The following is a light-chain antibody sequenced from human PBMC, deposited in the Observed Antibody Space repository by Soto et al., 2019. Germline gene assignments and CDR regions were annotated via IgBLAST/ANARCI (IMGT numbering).Light chain of an antibody. CDR1: SSNIGSNS. Sequence: QSVLTQPPSASGTPGQRVTISCSGRSSNIGSNSVNWYRQLPGTAPKLLIYRNNQRPSGVPDRFSGSKSGTSASLAISGLQSEDEADYYCAAWDDSLDGGVFGGGTKVTVL. V-gene: IGLV1-44*01. CDR3: AAWDDSLDGGV. CDR2: RNN. J-gene: IGLJ3*02.